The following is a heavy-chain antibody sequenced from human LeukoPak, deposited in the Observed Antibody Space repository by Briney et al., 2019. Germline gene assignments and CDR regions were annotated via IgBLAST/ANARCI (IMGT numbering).Heavy chain of an antibody. Sequence: GGSLRLSCAASGFTFSSYAMSWVRQAPGKGLEWVSAISGSGGSTYYADSVKGRFTISRDNSKNTLYLQMNSLRAEDTAVYYCAKDRPNYYGRNGHYYKLNGDCWGQGTLVTVSS. CDR3: AKDRPNYYGRNGHYYKLNGDC. D-gene: IGHD3-22*01. CDR1: GFTFSSYA. V-gene: IGHV3-23*01. J-gene: IGHJ4*02. CDR2: ISGSGGST.